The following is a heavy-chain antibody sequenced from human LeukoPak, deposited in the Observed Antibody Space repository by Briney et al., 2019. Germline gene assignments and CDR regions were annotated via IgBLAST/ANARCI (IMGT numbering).Heavy chain of an antibody. CDR2: IYSGGKT. CDR1: GFTVSNNY. Sequence: GGSLRLSCVASGFTVSNNYMTWVRQAPGKGLEWVSLIYSGGKTYYADSVKGRFTISRDNAKNSLYLQMNSLRAEDTAVYYCARLSPVRGVIIDAFDIWGQGTMVTVSS. J-gene: IGHJ3*02. D-gene: IGHD3-10*01. CDR3: ARLSPVRGVIIDAFDI. V-gene: IGHV3-66*04.